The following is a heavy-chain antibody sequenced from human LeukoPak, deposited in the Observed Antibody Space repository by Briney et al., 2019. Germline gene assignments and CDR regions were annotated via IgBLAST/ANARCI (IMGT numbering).Heavy chain of an antibody. CDR1: GGSISSGDYY. V-gene: IGHV4-30-4*08. D-gene: IGHD5-18*01. CDR2: IYYSGST. J-gene: IGHJ3*02. Sequence: PSQTLSLTCTVSGGSISSGDYYWSWIRQSPGKGLEWIGYIYYSGSTYYNPSLKSRVTISVDTSKSQFSLKLSSVTAADTAVYYCARSPSAAKVTSWGAFDIWGQGTMVTVSS. CDR3: ARSPSAAKVTSWGAFDI.